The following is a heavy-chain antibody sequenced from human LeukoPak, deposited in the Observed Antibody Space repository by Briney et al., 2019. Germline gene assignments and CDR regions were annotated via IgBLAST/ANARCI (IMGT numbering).Heavy chain of an antibody. J-gene: IGHJ5*02. CDR1: GGSISGYF. CDR2: IHDNGDS. V-gene: IGHV4-4*07. CDR3: ARAPCGCGGTCPSDH. D-gene: IGHD2-15*01. Sequence: SETLSLTCTVSGGSISGYFWSWIRQPAGKGLEWIGRIHDNGDSNQNPSLKRRITMALDTSRNQVSLKLTSVTAADTAVYYCARAPCGCGGTCPSDHWGPGTLVTVSS.